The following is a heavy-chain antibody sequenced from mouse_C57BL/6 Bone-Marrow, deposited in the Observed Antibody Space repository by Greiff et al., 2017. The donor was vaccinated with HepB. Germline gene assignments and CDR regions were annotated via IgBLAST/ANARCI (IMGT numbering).Heavy chain of an antibody. D-gene: IGHD2-5*01. CDR1: GYTFTSYW. Sequence: QVQLQQPGAELVKPGASVKVSCKASGYTFTSYWITWVKQRPGQGLEWIGDIYPGSGSTNYNEKFKSKATLTVDTSSSTAYMQLSSLTSEDSAVYYCAREYINYDYFDYWGQGTTLTVSS. V-gene: IGHV1-55*01. CDR2: IYPGSGST. J-gene: IGHJ2*01. CDR3: AREYINYDYFDY.